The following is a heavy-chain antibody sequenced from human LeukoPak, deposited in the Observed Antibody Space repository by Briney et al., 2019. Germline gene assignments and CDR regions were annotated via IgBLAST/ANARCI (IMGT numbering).Heavy chain of an antibody. J-gene: IGHJ4*02. V-gene: IGHV3-30*02. Sequence: GGSLRLSCAASGFTFSSYGMHWVRQAPGKGPEWVAFIRYDGSNKYYADSVKGRFTISRDNSKNTLYLQMNGLRAEDTAVYYCAKDPQEYCSSTSCSFLDYWGQGTLVTVSS. CDR3: AKDPQEYCSSTSCSFLDY. D-gene: IGHD2-2*01. CDR1: GFTFSSYG. CDR2: IRYDGSNK.